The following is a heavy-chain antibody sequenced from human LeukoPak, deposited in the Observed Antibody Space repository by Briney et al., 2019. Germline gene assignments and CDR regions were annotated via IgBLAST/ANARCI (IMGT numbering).Heavy chain of an antibody. CDR3: TTNGAFDI. Sequence: GGSLRLSCAASGFTFSSYEMNWVRQAPGKGLEWVGRIKRKPDGGPTDYSAPVKGRFTISRDDSKNTLYLQMNSLKTEDTAVYHCTTNGAFDIWGQGTMVIVSS. J-gene: IGHJ3*02. CDR2: IKRKPDGGPT. CDR1: GFTFSSYE. V-gene: IGHV3-15*01.